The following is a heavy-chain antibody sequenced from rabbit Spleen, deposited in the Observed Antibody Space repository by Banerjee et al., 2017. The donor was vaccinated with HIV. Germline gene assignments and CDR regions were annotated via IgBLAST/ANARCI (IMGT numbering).Heavy chain of an antibody. Sequence: QEQLEEPGGGLVKPEGSLTLTCNASGFSFSDRDVMRCVRQAPGKGLQWIACINVYTGKPVYATWAKGRFTISRTSSTTVTLQMTSLTAADTATYFCARDLTSVVGWNFNLWGQGTLVTVS. CDR2: INVYTGKP. J-gene: IGHJ4*01. CDR3: ARDLTSVVGWNFNL. V-gene: IGHV1S45*01. CDR1: GFSFSDRDV. D-gene: IGHD1-1*01.